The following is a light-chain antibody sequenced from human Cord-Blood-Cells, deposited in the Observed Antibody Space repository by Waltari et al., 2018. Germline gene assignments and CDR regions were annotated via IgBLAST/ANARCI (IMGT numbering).Light chain of an antibody. CDR1: SSDVGGYNY. CDR2: DVS. Sequence: QSALTQPRSVSGSPGQSVTISCTGTSSDVGGYNYVSWYHQHPGKAPKLMIYDVSKRPSGVPYRFSGSKSGNTASLTISGLQAEDEADYYCCSYAGSYTYVFGTGTKVTVL. CDR3: CSYAGSYTYV. V-gene: IGLV2-11*01. J-gene: IGLJ1*01.